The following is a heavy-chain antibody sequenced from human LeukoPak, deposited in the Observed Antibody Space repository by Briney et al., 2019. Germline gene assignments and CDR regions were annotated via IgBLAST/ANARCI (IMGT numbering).Heavy chain of an antibody. CDR2: ISGNGDST. J-gene: IGHJ4*02. D-gene: IGHD6-19*01. CDR3: AQSIAVAFYY. V-gene: IGHV3-23*01. Sequence: PGGSLRLSCAASGFTFSSYEMNWVRQAPGKGLEWVSTISGNGDSTYYADSVKGRFTISRDNSKNTLYLQMNSLRAEDMAVYYCAQSIAVAFYYWGQGTLVTVSS. CDR1: GFTFSSYE.